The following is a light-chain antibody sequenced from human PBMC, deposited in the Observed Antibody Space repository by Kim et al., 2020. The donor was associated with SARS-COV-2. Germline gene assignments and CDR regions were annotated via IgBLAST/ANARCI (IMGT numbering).Light chain of an antibody. CDR3: QAWDSRSYVV. Sequence: ELTQPPSVSVSPGQTASITCSGDKLGDKYAYWYQQKPGQSPVVVIYQDNKRPSGIPERFSGSNSGNTATLTISGTQAMDEADYYCQAWDSRSYVVFGGGTQLTVL. CDR1: KLGDKY. J-gene: IGLJ2*01. CDR2: QDN. V-gene: IGLV3-1*01.